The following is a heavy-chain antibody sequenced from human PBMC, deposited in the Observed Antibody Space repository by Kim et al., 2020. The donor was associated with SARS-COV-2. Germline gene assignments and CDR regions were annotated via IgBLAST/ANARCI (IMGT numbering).Heavy chain of an antibody. D-gene: IGHD6-13*01. J-gene: IGHJ6*02. Sequence: GGSLRLSCAASGFTFSSYWMSWVRQAPGKGLEWVANIKQDGSEKYYVDSVKGRFTISRDNAKNSLYLQMNSLRAEDTAVYYCAREFRYSSSWYYYYYGMDVWGQGTTVTVSS. V-gene: IGHV3-7*01. CDR1: GFTFSSYW. CDR2: IKQDGSEK. CDR3: AREFRYSSSWYYYYYGMDV.